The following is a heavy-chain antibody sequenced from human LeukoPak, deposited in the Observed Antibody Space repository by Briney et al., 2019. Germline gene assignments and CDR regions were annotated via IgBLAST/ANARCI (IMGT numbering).Heavy chain of an antibody. D-gene: IGHD5-18*01. Sequence: PGGSLRLSCAASGFTFSTYAMTWVRQAPGKGLEWVSYISSSGSTIYYAGSVKGRFTISRDNAKNSLYLQMNSLRAEDTAVYYCARALNSYGRIGFDYWGQGTLVTVSS. CDR3: ARALNSYGRIGFDY. CDR1: GFTFSTYA. V-gene: IGHV3-48*03. CDR2: ISSSGSTI. J-gene: IGHJ4*02.